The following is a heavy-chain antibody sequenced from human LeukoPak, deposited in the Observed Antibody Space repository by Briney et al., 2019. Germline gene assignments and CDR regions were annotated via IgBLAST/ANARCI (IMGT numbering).Heavy chain of an antibody. CDR3: ARDNFLYYYYYYMDV. V-gene: IGHV4-4*07. CDR1: GGSISSYY. D-gene: IGHD1-20*01. J-gene: IGHJ6*03. CDR2: IYTSGST. Sequence: KPSETLSLTCTVYGGSISSYYWSWIRQPAGKGLEWIGRIYTSGSTNYNPSLKSRVTMSVDTSKNQFSLKLSSVTAADTAVYYCARDNFLYYYYYYMDVWGKGTTVTISS.